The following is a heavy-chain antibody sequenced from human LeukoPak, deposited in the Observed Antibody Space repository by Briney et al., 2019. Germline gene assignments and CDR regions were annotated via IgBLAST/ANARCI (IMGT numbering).Heavy chain of an antibody. J-gene: IGHJ4*02. D-gene: IGHD3-22*01. CDR3: ARYAYYYDSSGYETFDY. Sequence: SETLSLTCTVSGGSISSYCWSWIRQPPGKGLEWIGYIYTSGSTNYNPSLKSRVTISVDTSKNQFSLKLSSVTAADTAVYYCARYAYYYDSSGYETFDYWGQGTLVTVSS. CDR2: IYTSGST. V-gene: IGHV4-4*09. CDR1: GGSISSYC.